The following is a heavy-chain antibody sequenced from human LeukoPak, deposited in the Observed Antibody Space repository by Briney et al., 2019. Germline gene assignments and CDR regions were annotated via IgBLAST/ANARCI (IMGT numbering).Heavy chain of an antibody. D-gene: IGHD6-13*01. CDR2: IYYSGST. Sequence: SETLSLTCTVSGGSISSSSYYWGWIRQPPGKGLEWIGSIYYSGSTYYNPSLKSRVTISVDTSKNQFSLKLSSVTAADTAVYYCARDRWHPSSSWGVDYWGQGTLVTVSS. V-gene: IGHV4-39*07. CDR1: GGSISSSSYY. J-gene: IGHJ4*02. CDR3: ARDRWHPSSSWGVDY.